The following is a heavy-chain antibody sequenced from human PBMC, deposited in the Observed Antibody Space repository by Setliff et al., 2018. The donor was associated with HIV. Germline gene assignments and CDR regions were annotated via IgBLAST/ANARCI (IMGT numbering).Heavy chain of an antibody. Sequence: SETLSLTCTVSGGSISSYYWSWIRQPPGKGLEWIGYIYYSGSTNYNPSLKSQVTISVDTSKNQFSLKLSSVTAADTAVYYCAGQITMVRGVYQPYYYYYMDVWGKGTTVTVSS. J-gene: IGHJ6*03. D-gene: IGHD3-10*01. CDR2: IYYSGST. V-gene: IGHV4-59*08. CDR1: GGSISSYY. CDR3: AGQITMVRGVYQPYYYYYMDV.